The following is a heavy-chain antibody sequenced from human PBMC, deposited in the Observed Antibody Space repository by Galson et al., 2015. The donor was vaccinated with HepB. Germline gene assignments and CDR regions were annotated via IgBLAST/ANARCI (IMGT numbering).Heavy chain of an antibody. V-gene: IGHV3-66*01. CDR2: IFTGGST. Sequence: SLRLSCAASGFTFSSYTMNWVRQAPGKGLEWVSVIFTGGSTHYADSVKGRFTISRDNSKNTVYLQMNSLRAEDMAVYYCARENYDSRGYYYGWFDPWGQGTLVTVSS. J-gene: IGHJ5*02. CDR1: GFTFSSYT. D-gene: IGHD3-22*01. CDR3: ARENYDSRGYYYGWFDP.